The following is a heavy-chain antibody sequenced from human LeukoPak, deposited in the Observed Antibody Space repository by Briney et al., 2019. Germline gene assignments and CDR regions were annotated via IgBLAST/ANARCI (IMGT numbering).Heavy chain of an antibody. Sequence: GASVKVSCKASGGTFSSYAISWVRQAPGQGLEWMGWISAYNGNTNYAQKLQGRVTMTTDTSTSTAYMELRSLRSDDTAVYYCASLCGGDCYLDYWGQGTLVTVSS. V-gene: IGHV1-18*01. CDR1: GGTFSSYA. J-gene: IGHJ4*02. CDR3: ASLCGGDCYLDY. CDR2: ISAYNGNT. D-gene: IGHD2-21*02.